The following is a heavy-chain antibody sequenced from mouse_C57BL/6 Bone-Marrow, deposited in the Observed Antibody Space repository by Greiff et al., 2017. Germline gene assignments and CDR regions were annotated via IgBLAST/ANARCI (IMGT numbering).Heavy chain of an antibody. CDR3: STLRN. V-gene: IGHV14-4*01. Sequence: EVQLQQSGAELVRPGASVRLSCTASGFNIKDNYMHWVKQRPEQGLEWIGWIDPEDGNTECASKFQGKATITADTSSNTAYLQLSSLTSEDTAVYYCSTLRNWGQGTTLTVSS. CDR1: GFNIKDNY. CDR2: IDPEDGNT. J-gene: IGHJ2*01.